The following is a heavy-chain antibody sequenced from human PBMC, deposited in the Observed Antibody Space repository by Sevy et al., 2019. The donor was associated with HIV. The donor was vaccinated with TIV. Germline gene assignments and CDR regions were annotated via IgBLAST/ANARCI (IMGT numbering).Heavy chain of an antibody. J-gene: IGHJ6*02. D-gene: IGHD4-17*01. Sequence: GGSLRLSCAASGFTFSSYEMNWVRQAPGKGLEWVSYISSSGSTIYYADSVKGRFTISRDNSKNSLYLQMNSLRAEDTAVYYCARDYVDVDYGDYGAYYYGMDVWGQGTTVTVSS. CDR3: ARDYVDVDYGDYGAYYYGMDV. CDR1: GFTFSSYE. V-gene: IGHV3-48*03. CDR2: ISSSGSTI.